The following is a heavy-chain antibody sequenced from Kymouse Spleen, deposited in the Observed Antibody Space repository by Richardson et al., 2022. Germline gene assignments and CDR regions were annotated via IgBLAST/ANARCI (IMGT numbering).Heavy chain of an antibody. D-gene: IGHD3-3*01. V-gene: IGHV3-15*01. CDR2: IKSKTDGGTT. CDR1: GFTFSNAW. CDR3: TTERFLEWLRYYYYGMDV. J-gene: IGHJ6*02. Sequence: EVQLVESGGGLVKPGGSLRLSCAASGFTFSNAWMSWVRQAPGKGLEWVGRIKSKTDGGTTDYAAPVKGRFTISRDDSKNTLYLQMNSLKTEDTAVYYCTTERFLEWLRYYYYGMDVWGQGTTVTVSS.